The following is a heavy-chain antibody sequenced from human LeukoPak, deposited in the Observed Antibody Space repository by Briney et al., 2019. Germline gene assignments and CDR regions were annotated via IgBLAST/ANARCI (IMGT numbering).Heavy chain of an antibody. CDR1: GYTFTRND. Sequence: GASVKVSCKTSGYTFTRNDINWVRQATGQGLEGMGWMNPNSGNSGYAQKFQGRVTITRDNSISTAYMELNSLTSEDTAVYYCARAISDSTGYYAYYFDSWGQGTLVTVSS. V-gene: IGHV1-8*03. J-gene: IGHJ4*02. CDR3: ARAISDSTGYYAYYFDS. CDR2: MNPNSGNS. D-gene: IGHD3-22*01.